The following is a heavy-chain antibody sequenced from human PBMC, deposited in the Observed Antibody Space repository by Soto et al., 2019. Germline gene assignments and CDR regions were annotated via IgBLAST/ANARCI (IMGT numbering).Heavy chain of an antibody. Sequence: SVKVSCKASGGTFSNYGINWMRQAPGQWLEWMGGIIPIFGAANYAQKFQGRVTITADESTATTYMELSSLRSEDTAIYYCARGIAYTISTQLAYWGQGTLVTVSS. CDR2: IIPIFGAA. CDR1: GGTFSNYG. D-gene: IGHD6-13*01. J-gene: IGHJ4*02. V-gene: IGHV1-69*13. CDR3: ARGIAYTISTQLAY.